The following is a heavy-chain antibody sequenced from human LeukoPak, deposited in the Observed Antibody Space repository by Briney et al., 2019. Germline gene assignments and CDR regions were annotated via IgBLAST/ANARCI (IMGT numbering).Heavy chain of an antibody. CDR1: GGSISSYY. D-gene: IGHD3-22*01. Sequence: PSETLSLTCTVSGGSISSYYWSWIRQPPGKGLEWIGYIHYTGSTNSNPSLKSRVTISVDTSKNQFSLKLSSVTAADTAVYYCARDYYDSSGYYWRYGMAVWGQGTTVTVSS. CDR2: IHYTGST. CDR3: ARDYYDSSGYYWRYGMAV. V-gene: IGHV4-59*12. J-gene: IGHJ6*02.